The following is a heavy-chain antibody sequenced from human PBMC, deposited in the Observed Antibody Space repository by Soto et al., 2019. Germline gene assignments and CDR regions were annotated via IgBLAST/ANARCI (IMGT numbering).Heavy chain of an antibody. CDR2: IYYSGST. CDR1: GGSISSGGYY. V-gene: IGHV4-31*03. J-gene: IGHJ3*02. D-gene: IGHD2-15*01. Sequence: PSETLSLTCTVSGGSISSGGYYWSWIRQHPGKGLEWIGYIYYSGSTYYNPSLKSRVTISVDTSKNQFSLKLSSVTAADTAVYYCVRYCSGGSCYSGAFDIWGQGTMVTVSS. CDR3: VRYCSGGSCYSGAFDI.